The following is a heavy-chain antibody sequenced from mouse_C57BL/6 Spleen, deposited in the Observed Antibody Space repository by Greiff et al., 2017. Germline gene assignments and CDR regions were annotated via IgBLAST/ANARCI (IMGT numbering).Heavy chain of an antibody. Sequence: EVQRVESGPGLVKPSQSLSLTCSVTGYSITSGYYWNWIRQFPGNKLEWMGYISYNGSNNYNPSLKNRISITRDTSKNQFFLKLNSVTTEDTATYYCARDKERSWFAYWGQGTLVTVSA. CDR1: GYSITSGYY. J-gene: IGHJ3*01. V-gene: IGHV3-6*01. CDR3: ARDKERSWFAY. CDR2: ISYNGSN. D-gene: IGHD1-1*01.